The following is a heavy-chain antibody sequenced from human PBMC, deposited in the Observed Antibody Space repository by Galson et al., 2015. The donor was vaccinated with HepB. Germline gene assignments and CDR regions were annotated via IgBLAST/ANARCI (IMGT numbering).Heavy chain of an antibody. CDR2: ISSDGRNK. V-gene: IGHV3-30*04. D-gene: IGHD6-25*01. CDR1: GFTFSSHP. J-gene: IGHJ4*02. Sequence: SLRLSYAASGFTFSSHPIHWVRQPPGKGLEWVAVISSDGRNKDYADSVRGRFTVSRDNSKNTLYLEMNSLRPEETAVYYCVREGYSSASSWGYFDYWGQGILVTVSP. CDR3: VREGYSSASSWGYFDY.